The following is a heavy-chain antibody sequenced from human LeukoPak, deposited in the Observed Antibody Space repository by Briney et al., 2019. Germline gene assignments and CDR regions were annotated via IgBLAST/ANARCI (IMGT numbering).Heavy chain of an antibody. V-gene: IGHV3-13*01. CDR1: GFTFSSYD. J-gene: IGHJ6*03. Sequence: PGGSLRLSCAASGFTFSSYDMHWVRQATGKGLEWVSAIGAAGDTYCPGSVKGRFTISRENAKNSLYLQMNSLRDGDTAVYYCARGDSSYYYMDVWGKGTTVTVSS. D-gene: IGHD3-22*01. CDR2: IGAAGDT. CDR3: ARGDSSYYYMDV.